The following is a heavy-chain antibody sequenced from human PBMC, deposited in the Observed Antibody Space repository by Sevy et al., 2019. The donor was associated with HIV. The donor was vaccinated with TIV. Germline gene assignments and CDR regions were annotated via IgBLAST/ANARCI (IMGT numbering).Heavy chain of an antibody. CDR1: GGSIGGRY. CDR2: IYDSERI. V-gene: IGHV4-59*11. Sequence: SETLSLTCTVSGGSIGGRYWSWIRQPPGAGLEWIAYIYDSERINYNPSLKSRVAISIDTSKNQFSLKLSSVTAADTAVYYCARGQWNDINWFDPWGQGTLVTVSS. CDR3: ARGQWNDINWFDP. J-gene: IGHJ5*02. D-gene: IGHD1-1*01.